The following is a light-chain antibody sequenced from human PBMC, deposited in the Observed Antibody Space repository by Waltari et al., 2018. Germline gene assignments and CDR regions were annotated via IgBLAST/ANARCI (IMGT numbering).Light chain of an antibody. CDR3: SSYTSSSTLV. CDR1: SSDVGGYNY. Sequence: QSALTQPASVSGSPGQSITISCTGTSSDVGGYNYVPWYQQPPGKAPKPMIYEVSNRPSGVSNRFSGSKSGNTASLTISGLQAEDEADYYCSSYTSSSTLVFGGGTKLTVL. V-gene: IGLV2-14*01. J-gene: IGLJ2*01. CDR2: EVS.